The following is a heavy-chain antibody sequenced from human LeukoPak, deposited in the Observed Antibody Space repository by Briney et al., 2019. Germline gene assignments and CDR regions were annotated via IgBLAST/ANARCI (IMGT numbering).Heavy chain of an antibody. CDR3: AKAKTLRRSYLDDY. CDR1: GFTFSSYG. Sequence: GGSLRLSCAASGFTFSSYGMHWVRQAPGKGLEWVAFIRYDGSNKYYADSVKGRFTISRDNSKNTLYLQMNGLRAEDTAVYYCAKAKTLRRSYLDDYWGQGTLVTVSS. CDR2: IRYDGSNK. J-gene: IGHJ4*02. V-gene: IGHV3-30*02. D-gene: IGHD1-26*01.